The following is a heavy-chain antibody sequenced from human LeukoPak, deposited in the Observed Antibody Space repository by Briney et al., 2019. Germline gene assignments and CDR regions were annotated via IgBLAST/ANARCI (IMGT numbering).Heavy chain of an antibody. V-gene: IGHV3-33*06. CDR1: GFTFSSYG. Sequence: PGRSLRLSCAASGFTFSSYGTHWVRQAPDKGLEWVAVIWYDGSDKYYADSVKGRFTISRDNSKNTLYLQMNSLRAEDTAVYYCAKDRYYSGSSWYWDWFDPWGQGTLVTVSS. D-gene: IGHD6-13*01. CDR2: IWYDGSDK. J-gene: IGHJ5*02. CDR3: AKDRYYSGSSWYWDWFDP.